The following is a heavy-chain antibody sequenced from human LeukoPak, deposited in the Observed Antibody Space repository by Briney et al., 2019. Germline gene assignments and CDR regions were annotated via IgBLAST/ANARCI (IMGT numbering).Heavy chain of an antibody. Sequence: WASVKVSCKASGGTFSCYAISWVRQAPGQGLEWMGRIIPILGIANYAQKFQGRVTITADKSTSTAYMELSSLRSEDTAVYYCARASLDGYNPDYWGQGTLVTVSS. D-gene: IGHD5-24*01. CDR3: ARASLDGYNPDY. CDR2: IIPILGIA. V-gene: IGHV1-69*04. CDR1: GGTFSCYA. J-gene: IGHJ4*02.